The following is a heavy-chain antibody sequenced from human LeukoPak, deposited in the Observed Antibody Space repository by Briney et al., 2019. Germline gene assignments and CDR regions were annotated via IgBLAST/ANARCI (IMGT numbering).Heavy chain of an antibody. D-gene: IGHD2-8*01. Sequence: ASVKVSCKASGYTFTGYYMHWVRQAPGQGLEWMGRINPNSGGTNYAQKFQGRVTMTRDTSISTAYMGLSRLRSDDTAVYYCARDAVYAMNWFDPWGQGTLVTVSS. J-gene: IGHJ5*02. V-gene: IGHV1-2*06. CDR1: GYTFTGYY. CDR2: INPNSGGT. CDR3: ARDAVYAMNWFDP.